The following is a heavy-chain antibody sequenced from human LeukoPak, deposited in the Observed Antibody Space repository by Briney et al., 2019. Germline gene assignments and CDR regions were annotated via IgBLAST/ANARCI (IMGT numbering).Heavy chain of an antibody. CDR1: GFTFSSYS. CDR2: ISSSSSYI. J-gene: IGHJ6*02. D-gene: IGHD6-6*01. CDR3: AGDGKQLDRYYYYGMDV. V-gene: IGHV3-21*01. Sequence: PGGSLRLSCAASGFTFSSYSMNWVRQAPGKGLEWVSSISSSSSYIYYADSVKGRFTISRDNAKNSLYLQMNSLRAEDTAVYYCAGDGKQLDRYYYYGMDVWGQGTTVIVSS.